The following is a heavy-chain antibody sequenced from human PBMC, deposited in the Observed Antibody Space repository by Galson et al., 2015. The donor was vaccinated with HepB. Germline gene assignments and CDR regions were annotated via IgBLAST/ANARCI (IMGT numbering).Heavy chain of an antibody. J-gene: IGHJ4*02. CDR1: GYTFTTYG. CDR3: ARDIFRPTSWGPSTGNYYDY. CDR2: ISGHNGDA. V-gene: IGHV1-18*01. D-gene: IGHD3-16*01. Sequence: SVKVSCKASGYTFTTYGISWVRQARGQGREWMGWISGHNGDANYAHKLQGRVTMTTDTCTSTAYMELRSLRSDDTAVYYCARDIFRPTSWGPSTGNYYDYWGQGTLVTVSS.